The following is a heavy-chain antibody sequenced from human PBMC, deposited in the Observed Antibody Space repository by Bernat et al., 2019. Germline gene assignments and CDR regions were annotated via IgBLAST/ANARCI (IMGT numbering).Heavy chain of an antibody. D-gene: IGHD3-16*01. CDR3: AKRGGDY. Sequence: EVQLLESGGGLVQPGGSLRLSCAASGFTFSTYGMSWVRQAPGKGLEWVSSISGSGSTTNYADSVKGRFTISRDNSKNTRDLQRNSLGAEDTAIYYCAKRGGDYWGQGTLVTVSS. CDR2: ISGSGSTT. CDR1: GFTFSTYG. J-gene: IGHJ4*02. V-gene: IGHV3-23*01.